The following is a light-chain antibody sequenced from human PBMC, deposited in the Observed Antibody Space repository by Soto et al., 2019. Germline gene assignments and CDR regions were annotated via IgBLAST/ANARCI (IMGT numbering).Light chain of an antibody. V-gene: IGLV2-14*01. CDR3: QKYNSAPLT. CDR1: RSDVGAYHF. Sequence: VLSQPASESGSPGQSLAIYCTGSRSDVGAYHFVSWYQPHPGKAPKLILYEVTTRPSGISSRFSGSGSGTDFTLTISSLQPEDVATYYCQKYNSAPLTFGQGTK. J-gene: IGLJ3*02. CDR2: EVT.